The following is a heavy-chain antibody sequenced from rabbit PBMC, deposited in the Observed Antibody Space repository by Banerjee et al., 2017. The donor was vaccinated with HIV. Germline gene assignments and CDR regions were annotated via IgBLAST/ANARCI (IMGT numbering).Heavy chain of an antibody. CDR1: GFSFASGYD. D-gene: IGHD3-1*01. V-gene: IGHV1S45*01. Sequence: QEQLVESGGGLVKPGASLTLTCKAAGFSFASGYDMCWVRQAPGKGLQWIACINTYTGKPVYATWPKGRFTISRTSSTTVTLQMTSLTAADTATYFCARDLASVVGWNFNLWGPGTLVTVS. CDR3: ARDLASVVGWNFNL. J-gene: IGHJ4*01. CDR2: INTYTGKP.